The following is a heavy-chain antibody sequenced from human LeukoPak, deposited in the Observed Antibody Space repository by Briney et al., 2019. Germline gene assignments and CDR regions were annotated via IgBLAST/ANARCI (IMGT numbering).Heavy chain of an antibody. V-gene: IGHV3-11*04. Sequence: GGSLRLSCAASGFTFSDYYMSWIRQAPGKGLEWVSYISSSGSTIYYADSVKGRFTISRDNAKNSLYLQMNSLRAEDTAVYYCVRAGLRTYYDSSGYYGDYWGQGTLVTVSS. D-gene: IGHD3-22*01. CDR3: VRAGLRTYYDSSGYYGDY. J-gene: IGHJ4*02. CDR1: GFTFSDYY. CDR2: ISSSGSTI.